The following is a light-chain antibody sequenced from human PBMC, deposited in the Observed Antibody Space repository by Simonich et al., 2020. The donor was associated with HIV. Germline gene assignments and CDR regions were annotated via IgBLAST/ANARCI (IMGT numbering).Light chain of an antibody. Sequence: QSVLTQPPSVSGAPGQRVTISCTGSSSNNGAGYDVHWYQQLPGTAPKPLIYGTTNRPSGVPDRFSGSQSGTSASLAITGLQAEDEADYYCQSYDSSLSGSVVFGGGTKLTV. J-gene: IGLJ2*01. V-gene: IGLV1-40*01. CDR2: GTT. CDR1: SSNNGAGYD. CDR3: QSYDSSLSGSVV.